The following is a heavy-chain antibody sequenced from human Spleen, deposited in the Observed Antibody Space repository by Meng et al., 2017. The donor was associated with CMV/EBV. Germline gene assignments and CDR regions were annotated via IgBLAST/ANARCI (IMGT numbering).Heavy chain of an antibody. CDR3: ARGPHEGSYFDY. J-gene: IGHJ4*02. D-gene: IGHD3-10*01. CDR2: ISRSGNNI. CDR1: GFRFSDYY. V-gene: IGHV3-11*04. Sequence: GGSLRLSCAASGFRFSDYYMNWVRQAPGKGLEWISYISRSGNNIFYADSVKDRFTISRDNAKNSLYLQTNSLRAEDTAVYYCARGPHEGSYFDYWGQGTLVTVSS.